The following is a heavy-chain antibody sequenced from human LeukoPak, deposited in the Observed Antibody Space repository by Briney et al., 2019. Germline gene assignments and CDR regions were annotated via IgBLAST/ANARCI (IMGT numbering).Heavy chain of an antibody. V-gene: IGHV4-34*01. Sequence: SETLSLTCAVYGGSFSGYYWSWIRQPPGKGLEWIGEINHSGSTNYNPSLKSRVTISVDTSKNQFSLKLSSVTAADTAVYYCARGSSGIYFAFIDYWGQGTLVTVSS. CDR2: INHSGST. J-gene: IGHJ4*02. CDR3: ARGSSGIYFAFIDY. D-gene: IGHD3-10*01. CDR1: GGSFSGYY.